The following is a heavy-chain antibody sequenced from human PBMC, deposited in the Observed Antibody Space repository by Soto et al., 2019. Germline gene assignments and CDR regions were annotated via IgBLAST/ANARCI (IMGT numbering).Heavy chain of an antibody. CDR1: GDSFNDYY. J-gene: IGHJ6*03. V-gene: IGHV1-2*04. D-gene: IGHD5-12*01. CDR2: INPNGGVT. CDR3: ARESGGATATLDYYYFYMDV. Sequence: QVQLVQSGAEVRKPGASVTVSCRSSGDSFNDYYIHWVRQAPGQGLEWMGWINPNGGVTEYAQKFQGWGSMTRDTSIRTGDMQLSRLRSDDTAVYYCARESGGATATLDYYYFYMDVWGTGTTVTVSS.